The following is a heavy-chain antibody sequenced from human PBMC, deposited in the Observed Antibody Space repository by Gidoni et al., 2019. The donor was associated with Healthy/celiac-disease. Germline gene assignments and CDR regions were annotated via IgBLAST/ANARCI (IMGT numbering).Heavy chain of an antibody. CDR3: AKGAGRSKYCSSTSCWSFDY. CDR1: GFTFSSYA. Sequence: EVQLLESGGGLVQPGGSLRLSCAASGFTFSSYAMSWVRQAPGKGLEWVSAISGSGGSTYYADSVKGRFTISRDNSKNTLYLQMNSLRAEDTAVYYCAKGAGRSKYCSSTSCWSFDYWGQGTLVTVSS. CDR2: ISGSGGST. D-gene: IGHD2-2*01. J-gene: IGHJ4*02. V-gene: IGHV3-23*01.